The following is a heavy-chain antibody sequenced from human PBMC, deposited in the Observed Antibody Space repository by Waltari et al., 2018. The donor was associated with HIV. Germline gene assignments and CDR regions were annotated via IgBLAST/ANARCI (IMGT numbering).Heavy chain of an antibody. CDR1: GGSISSYY. CDR3: ARGLRLGELSLYKYAFDI. CDR2: IYTSGST. V-gene: IGHV4-4*07. D-gene: IGHD3-16*02. Sequence: QVQLEESGPGLVKPSETLSLTCTVSGGSISSYYWGWIRLPAGKGLEWIGRIYTSGSTNSIPSLKSRVTLSVDTSMNQFSLKLSSVTAADTAVYYCARGLRLGELSLYKYAFDIWGQGTMVTVSS. J-gene: IGHJ3*02.